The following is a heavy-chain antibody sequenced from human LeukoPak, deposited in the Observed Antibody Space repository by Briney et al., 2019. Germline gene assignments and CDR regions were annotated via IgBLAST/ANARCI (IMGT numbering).Heavy chain of an antibody. CDR1: GFSFSDYY. J-gene: IGHJ3*02. V-gene: IGHV3-11*04. D-gene: IGHD3-22*01. Sequence: GGSLRLSCATSGFSFSDYYISWIPQAPGKGLECVSFISASGTSISYADSVKGRFTISRDTAKNSLYLQMNSLRPEDTAVYYCASYPRLVKVGRDAFDIWGQGTMVTVSS. CDR3: ASYPRLVKVGRDAFDI. CDR2: ISASGTSI.